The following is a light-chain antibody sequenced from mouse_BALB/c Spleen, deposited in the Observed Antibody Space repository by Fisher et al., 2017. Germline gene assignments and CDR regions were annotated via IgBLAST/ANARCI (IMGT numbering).Light chain of an antibody. Sequence: IVMTQTTAIMSASPGEKVTMTCSASSSVSYMHWYQQKSGTSPKLLIYSTSKLASGVPARFSGSGSGTSYSLTISRMEAEDAATYYCQQRSSYPLTFGAGTKLELK. J-gene: IGKJ5*01. CDR1: SSVSY. V-gene: IGKV4-57*01. CDR2: STS. CDR3: QQRSSYPLT.